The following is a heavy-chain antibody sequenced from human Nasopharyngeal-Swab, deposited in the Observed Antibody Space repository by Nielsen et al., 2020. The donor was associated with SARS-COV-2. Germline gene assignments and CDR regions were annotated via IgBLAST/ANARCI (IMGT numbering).Heavy chain of an antibody. CDR3: AKGQSAYARFDS. V-gene: IGHV3-23*01. CDR1: GFTFSSYA. J-gene: IGHJ4*02. CDR2: ISGSGGST. Sequence: GESLKISCAASGFTFSSYAMSWVRQAPGKGLEWVSAISGSGGSTYYADSVKGRFTISRDHSKSTLYLQLNSLRADDTAIYYCAKGQSAYARFDSWGRGTLVTVSS. D-gene: IGHD3-3*01.